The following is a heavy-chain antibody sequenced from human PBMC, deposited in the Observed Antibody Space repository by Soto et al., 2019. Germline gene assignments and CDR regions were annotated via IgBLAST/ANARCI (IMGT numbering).Heavy chain of an antibody. D-gene: IGHD7-27*01. CDR3: AKVLTGDLDY. J-gene: IGHJ4*02. Sequence: GGSLRLSCAASGFTFSSYGMNWVRQAQGKGLEWVAVISYDENNKYYADSVKGRFTISRDNSKNTLYLQMNSLRAEDTAVYYCAKVLTGDLDYWGQGTLVTVSS. V-gene: IGHV3-30*18. CDR2: ISYDENNK. CDR1: GFTFSSYG.